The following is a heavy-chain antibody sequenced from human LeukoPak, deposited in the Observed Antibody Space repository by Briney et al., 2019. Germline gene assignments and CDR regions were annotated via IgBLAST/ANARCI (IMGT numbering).Heavy chain of an antibody. CDR2: ISFDGSDK. Sequence: PGGSLRLSCAPYGFTLSTYGMHWDRQAPGKGLEWVAVISFDGSDKYYADSVKGRFTISRDNSKNMLYLQMTSVRAADTAVYYCGSGNYLYYFDYWGQGTLVTVSS. D-gene: IGHD4-23*01. J-gene: IGHJ4*02. CDR3: GSGNYLYYFDY. V-gene: IGHV3-30*03. CDR1: GFTLSTYG.